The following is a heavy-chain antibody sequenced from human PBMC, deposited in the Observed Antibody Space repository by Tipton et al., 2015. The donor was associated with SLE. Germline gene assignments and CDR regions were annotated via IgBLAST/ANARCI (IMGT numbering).Heavy chain of an antibody. Sequence: TLSLTCSVSGGSISSGSFYWSWIRQPAGKGLEWIGHIYTNGDINYNPSLKSRVTISGDPSKNQFSLKLTSVTAADTAVYYCARSGGEPFYYESSGYYPDWGQGTTVTVSS. CDR3: ARSGGEPFYYESSGYYPD. J-gene: IGHJ3*01. CDR1: GGSISSGSFY. D-gene: IGHD3-22*01. CDR2: IYTNGDI. V-gene: IGHV4-61*09.